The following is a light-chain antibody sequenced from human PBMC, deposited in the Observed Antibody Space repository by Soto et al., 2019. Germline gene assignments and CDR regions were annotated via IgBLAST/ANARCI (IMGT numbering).Light chain of an antibody. CDR2: DAS. Sequence: DIQMTQSPSTLSASVGDRVTITCRASQSITTWLAWYQQKPGKAPKLLIYDASNLYSGVPSRLSGSGSGTEFTLTISSLQPGDLATYYCQQYNAYETFGQGAKVEI. J-gene: IGKJ1*01. V-gene: IGKV1-5*01. CDR1: QSITTW. CDR3: QQYNAYET.